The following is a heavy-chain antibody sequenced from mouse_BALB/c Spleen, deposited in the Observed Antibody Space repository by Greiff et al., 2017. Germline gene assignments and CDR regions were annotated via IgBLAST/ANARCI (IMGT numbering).Heavy chain of an antibody. CDR2: ISYSGST. CDR1: GYSITSDYA. D-gene: IGHD1-1*01. CDR3: AREIYYGPFAY. J-gene: IGHJ3*01. Sequence: DVKLQESGPGLVKPSQSLSLTCTVTGYSITSDYAWNWIRQFPGNKLEWMGYISYSGSTSYNPSLKSRISITRDTSKNQFFLQLNSVTTEDTATYYCAREIYYGPFAYWGQGTLVTVSA. V-gene: IGHV3-2*02.